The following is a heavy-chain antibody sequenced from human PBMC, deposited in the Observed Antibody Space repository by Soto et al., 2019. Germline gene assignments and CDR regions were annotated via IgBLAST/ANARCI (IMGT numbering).Heavy chain of an antibody. Sequence: QVQLVQSGAEVKKPGSSVKVSCKASGGTFSSYAISWVRQAPGQGLEWMGGIFPIFGTANYAQKFQGRVTIAADKSTSTAYMELSSLRSEDTAVYYCAREGYQQYPSPGDYWGQGTLVTVSS. D-gene: IGHD2-15*01. J-gene: IGHJ4*02. CDR3: AREGYQQYPSPGDY. CDR2: IFPIFGTA. CDR1: GGTFSSYA. V-gene: IGHV1-69*06.